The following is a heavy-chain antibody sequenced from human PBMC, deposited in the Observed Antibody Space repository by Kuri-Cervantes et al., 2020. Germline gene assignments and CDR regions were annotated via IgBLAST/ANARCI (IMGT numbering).Heavy chain of an antibody. J-gene: IGHJ4*02. Sequence: GSLRLSCTISGDSVSGSTYYWAWIRQPPGKGLEWIGTVYYTGSTYYSPSLKSRVTISVDTSKNQFSLKLSSVTAADTAVYYCARHESIAAPLDYWGQGTLVTVSS. D-gene: IGHD6-6*01. CDR3: ARHESIAAPLDY. V-gene: IGHV4-39*01. CDR1: GDSVSGSTYY. CDR2: VYYTGST.